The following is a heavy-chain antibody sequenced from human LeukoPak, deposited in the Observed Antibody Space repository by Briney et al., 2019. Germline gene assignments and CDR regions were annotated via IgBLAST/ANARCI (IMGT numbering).Heavy chain of an antibody. CDR2: ISGSGGST. CDR1: GFTFSSYA. J-gene: IGHJ5*02. V-gene: IGHV3-23*01. D-gene: IGHD1-26*01. CDR3: AKAGQWELLSWFDP. Sequence: PGGSLRLSCAASGFTFSSYAITWVRQAPGKGLEWVSAISGSGGSTYYGDSVKGRFTISRDNSKNTLYLQMNSLRAEDTAVYYCAKAGQWELLSWFDPWGQGTLVTVSS.